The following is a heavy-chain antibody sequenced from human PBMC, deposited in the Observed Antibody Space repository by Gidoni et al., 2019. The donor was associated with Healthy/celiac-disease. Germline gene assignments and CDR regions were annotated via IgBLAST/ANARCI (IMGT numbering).Heavy chain of an antibody. Sequence: QVQLQESGPGLVKPSETLSRPCAVSGYSISSAYYWAWIRQPPGKGLEWIGSIYHSGSTYYNPALKSRVTISVETSKNQCALKLSFVTAADTAVYYCARDVPDIVAMSQAPMSSGWVYWGQGTLVTVSS. CDR3: ARDVPDIVAMSQAPMSSGWVY. V-gene: IGHV4-38-2*02. CDR1: GYSISSAYY. D-gene: IGHD5-12*01. J-gene: IGHJ4*02. CDR2: IYHSGST.